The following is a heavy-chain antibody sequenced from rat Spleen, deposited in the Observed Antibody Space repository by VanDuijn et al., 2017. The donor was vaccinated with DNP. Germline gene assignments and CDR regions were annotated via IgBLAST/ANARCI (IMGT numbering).Heavy chain of an antibody. CDR2: INKDSNII. V-gene: IGHV4-2*01. CDR3: ARGPNYGGFLDYFDY. Sequence: EVKLVESGGGLVQPGRSSKISCAASGFNFNDYWMGWVRQAPGKGLEGIGEINKDSNIINYSPSLKDKFTISRDNVQDTLYLQMSRLGSEDAAIYYCARGPNYGGFLDYFDYWRQRVMVTVSS. CDR1: GFNFNDYW. J-gene: IGHJ2*01. D-gene: IGHD1-11*01.